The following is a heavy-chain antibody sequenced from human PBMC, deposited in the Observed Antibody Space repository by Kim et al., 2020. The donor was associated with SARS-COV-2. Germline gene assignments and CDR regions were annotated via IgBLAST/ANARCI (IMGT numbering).Heavy chain of an antibody. CDR3: ARPGGFGELSNPNYYYYGMDD. CDR1: GGTFSSYA. J-gene: IGHJ6*02. D-gene: IGHD3-10*01. V-gene: IGHV1-69*04. CDR2: IIPILGIA. Sequence: SVKVSCKASGGTFSSYAISWVRQAPGQGLEWMGRIIPILGIANYAQKFQGRVTITADKSTSTAYMELSSLRSEDTAVYYCARPGGFGELSNPNYYYYGMDDWGQGSTVTVSS.